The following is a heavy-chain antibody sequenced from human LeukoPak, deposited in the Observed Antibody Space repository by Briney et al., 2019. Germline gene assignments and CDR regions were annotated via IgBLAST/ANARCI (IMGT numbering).Heavy chain of an antibody. D-gene: IGHD6-19*01. CDR3: ARVHSSGWLPYCMDV. Sequence: SETLSLTCTVSGDSISIYYWSWIRQPPGKGLEWIGYIYYSGSTNYNSSLKSRVTILVDTSKNQFSLKLSSVTAADTAVYYCARVHSSGWLPYCMDVWGKGTTVTVSS. V-gene: IGHV4-59*01. CDR2: IYYSGST. J-gene: IGHJ6*03. CDR1: GDSISIYY.